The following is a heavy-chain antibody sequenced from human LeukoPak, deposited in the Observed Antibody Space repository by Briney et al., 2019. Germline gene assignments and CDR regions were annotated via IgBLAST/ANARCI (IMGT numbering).Heavy chain of an antibody. CDR2: IKQDGSEK. D-gene: IGHD6-19*01. CDR1: GFTFSSYE. V-gene: IGHV3-7*01. Sequence: PGGSLRLSCAASGFTFSSYEMNWVRQAPGKGLEWVANIKQDGSEKYYVDSVKGRFTISRDNAKNSLYLQMNSLRAEDTAVYYCARGRWLFHWGQGTLVTVSS. J-gene: IGHJ4*02. CDR3: ARGRWLFH.